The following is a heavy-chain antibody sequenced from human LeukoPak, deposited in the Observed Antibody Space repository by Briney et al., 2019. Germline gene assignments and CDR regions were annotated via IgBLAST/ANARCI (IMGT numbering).Heavy chain of an antibody. V-gene: IGHV3-74*01. D-gene: IGHD7-27*01. CDR2: LSNDGTIT. Sequence: GGSLRLSCAASGFTFSGYWMLWVRQAPGKGLVWVSRLSNDGTITDYAGSVRGRFTISRDNAKNTLYLQMNSLRADDTAVYYCGKDYWGSVDYWGQGTLVTVSS. CDR1: GFTFSGYW. J-gene: IGHJ4*02. CDR3: GKDYWGSVDY.